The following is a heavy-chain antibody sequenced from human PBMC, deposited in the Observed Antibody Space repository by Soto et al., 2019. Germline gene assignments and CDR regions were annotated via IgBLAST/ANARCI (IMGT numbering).Heavy chain of an antibody. D-gene: IGHD5-18*01. J-gene: IGHJ4*02. CDR1: GYSFTSYW. CDR3: AGYGYSYGYAVDY. V-gene: IGHV5-51*01. CDR2: IYPGDSDT. Sequence: GESLKISCKGPGYSFTSYWIGWVRQMPGKGLEWMGIIYPGDSDTRYSPSFQGQVTISADKSISTAYLQWSSLKASDTAMYYCAGYGYSYGYAVDYWGQGTLVTVSS.